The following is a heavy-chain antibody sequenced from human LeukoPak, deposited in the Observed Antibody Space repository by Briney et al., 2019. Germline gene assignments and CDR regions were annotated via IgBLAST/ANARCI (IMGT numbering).Heavy chain of an antibody. Sequence: ASVKVSCKASGYTFTSYGISWVRQAPGQGLEWMGWTSAYNGNTNYAQKLQGRVTMTTDTSTSTAYMELRSLRSDDTAVYYCARAGYHMITVTSGPHDYWGQGTLVIVSS. CDR3: ARAGYHMITVTSGPHDY. J-gene: IGHJ4*02. V-gene: IGHV1-18*01. CDR2: TSAYNGNT. D-gene: IGHD4-17*01. CDR1: GYTFTSYG.